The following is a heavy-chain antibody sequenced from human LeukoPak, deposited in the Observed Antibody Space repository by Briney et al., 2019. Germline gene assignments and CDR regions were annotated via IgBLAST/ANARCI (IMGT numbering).Heavy chain of an antibody. CDR2: ITASGATT. CDR3: TRGRYNYNY. D-gene: IGHD5-24*01. Sequence: GGSLRLSCAASGFSFSDYFMSWIRQAPGKGLEWVSDITASGATTQYADSVKGRFTISRDNAKKSLFLQMNSLRAEDTAVYYCTRGRYNYNYWGLGTLVTVSS. CDR1: GFSFSDYF. V-gene: IGHV3-11*01. J-gene: IGHJ4*02.